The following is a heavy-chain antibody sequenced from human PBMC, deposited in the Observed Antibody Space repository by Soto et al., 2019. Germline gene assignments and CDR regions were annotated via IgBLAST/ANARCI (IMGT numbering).Heavy chain of an antibody. J-gene: IGHJ5*02. CDR2: IYWDDDK. CDR3: AHRPPFREIYLNWFDP. V-gene: IGHV2-5*02. Sequence: QITLKESGPTLVKPTQTLTLTCTFSGFSLSTSGVGVGWIRQPPGKALEWLALIYWDDDKRYSPSLKSRLTITKDTSKNQVVLTMTNMDPVDTATYYCAHRPPFREIYLNWFDPWGQGTLVTVSS. CDR1: GFSLSTSGVG.